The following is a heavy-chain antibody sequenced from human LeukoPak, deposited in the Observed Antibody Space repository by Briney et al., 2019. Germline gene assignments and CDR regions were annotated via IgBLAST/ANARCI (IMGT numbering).Heavy chain of an antibody. J-gene: IGHJ3*02. CDR1: GYNFYNYW. V-gene: IGHV5-51*01. CDR2: IYPDDSDI. Sequence: GESLKISCKGSGYNFYNYWIGWVRHMPGKGLEWMAIIYPDDSDIRYSPSFQGHVTISVDKSIGTAYLQWSNLKASDTAMYYCARHGVRYSDWLVARDAFDIWGQGTMVTVSS. CDR3: ARHGVRYSDWLVARDAFDI. D-gene: IGHD3-9*01.